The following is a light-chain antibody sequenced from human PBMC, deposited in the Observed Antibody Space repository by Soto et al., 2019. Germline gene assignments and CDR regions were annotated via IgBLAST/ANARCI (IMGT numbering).Light chain of an antibody. CDR1: QSVSSY. Sequence: EIVLTQSPATLSLSPGERATLSCRASQSVSSYLAWYQQKPGQAPRLLIYDASNRATGIPARFSGSGSGTAFPLTISRLEPEDFAVYYCQQRSIWPPPFGPGTKVDIK. J-gene: IGKJ3*01. CDR3: QQRSIWPPP. CDR2: DAS. V-gene: IGKV3-11*01.